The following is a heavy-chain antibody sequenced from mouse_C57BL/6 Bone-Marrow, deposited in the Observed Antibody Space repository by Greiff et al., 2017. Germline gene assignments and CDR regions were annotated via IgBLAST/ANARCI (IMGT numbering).Heavy chain of an antibody. CDR2: IHPNSGST. CDR3: ARCSLSFLGDY. V-gene: IGHV1-64*01. CDR1: GYTFTSYS. J-gene: IGHJ2*01. Sequence: QVQLQQSGAELVKPGASVKLSCKASGYTFTSYSMHWVKQRPGQGLEWIGMIHPNSGSTNYNEKFKSKATLTVDKSSRTAYMQLSSLTSEDSAVYYCARCSLSFLGDYWGQGTTLTVSS.